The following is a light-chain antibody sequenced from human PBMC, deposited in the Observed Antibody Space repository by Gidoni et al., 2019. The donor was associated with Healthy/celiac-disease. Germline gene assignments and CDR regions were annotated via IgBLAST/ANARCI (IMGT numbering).Light chain of an antibody. V-gene: IGLV2-11*01. CDR2: DVS. Sequence: QSALTQPRSVSGSPGQSVTISCTGTSNDVGGYTYVSWYQQHPGTAPKLMIYDVSKRPSGVPDRFSGSKSGNTASLTISGLQAEDEADYYCCSYAGTYTYVFGTGTKVTVL. J-gene: IGLJ1*01. CDR1: SNDVGGYTY. CDR3: CSYAGTYTYV.